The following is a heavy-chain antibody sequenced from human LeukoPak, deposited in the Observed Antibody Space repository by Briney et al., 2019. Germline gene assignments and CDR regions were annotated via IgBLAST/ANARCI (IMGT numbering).Heavy chain of an antibody. J-gene: IGHJ4*02. V-gene: IGHV1-18*01. CDR3: AREPGVAAAAVPFDY. CDR1: GYIFTNHG. Sequence: ASVKVSCETSGYIFTNHGISWVRQAPGQGLEWMAWISAYNGNTEYSQNFQGRVTMTMDTSTSTAYMELKSLTADDTAIYYCAREPGVAAAAVPFDYWGQGTLVTVSS. D-gene: IGHD6-19*01. CDR2: ISAYNGNT.